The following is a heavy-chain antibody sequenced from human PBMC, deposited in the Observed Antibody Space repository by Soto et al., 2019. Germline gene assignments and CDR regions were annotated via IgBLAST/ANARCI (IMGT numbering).Heavy chain of an antibody. Sequence: QVQLVESGGGVVQPGRSLRLSCAASGFTFSSYAMHWVRQAPGKGLEWVAVISYDGSNKYYADSVKGRFTISRDNSKNTLYLQMNSLRAEDTAVYYCARDWGLYRMVYAVDYWGQGTLVTVSS. D-gene: IGHD2-8*01. CDR2: ISYDGSNK. CDR1: GFTFSSYA. CDR3: ARDWGLYRMVYAVDY. V-gene: IGHV3-30-3*01. J-gene: IGHJ4*02.